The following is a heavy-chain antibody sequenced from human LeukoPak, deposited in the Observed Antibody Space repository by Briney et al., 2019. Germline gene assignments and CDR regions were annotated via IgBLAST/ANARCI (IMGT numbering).Heavy chain of an antibody. CDR1: GFTVSNNY. D-gene: IGHD1-26*01. CDR2: IYSGGNT. J-gene: IGHJ4*02. CDR3: ATRSGNHYDY. Sequence: PGGSLRLSCAASGFTVSNNYMIWVHQAPGKGLEWVSVIYSGGNTYYADSVKGRFTISRDNSKNTLYLQMNSLRAEDTAVYYCATRSGNHYDYWGQGTLVTVSS. V-gene: IGHV3-53*01.